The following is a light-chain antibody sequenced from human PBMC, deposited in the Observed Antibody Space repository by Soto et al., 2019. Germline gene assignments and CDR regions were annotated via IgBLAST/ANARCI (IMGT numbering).Light chain of an antibody. CDR1: QSISSW. J-gene: IGKJ1*01. CDR3: HQYNSYSQSWT. CDR2: KAS. V-gene: IGKV1-5*03. Sequence: DIQMTQSPSTLSASVGDRVTITCRASQSISSWLAWYQQKPGKAPKLLIYKASSLESGVPSRFSGSGSGTEFTLTISSLQPDDFATYYCHQYNSYSQSWTFGQGTKVEIK.